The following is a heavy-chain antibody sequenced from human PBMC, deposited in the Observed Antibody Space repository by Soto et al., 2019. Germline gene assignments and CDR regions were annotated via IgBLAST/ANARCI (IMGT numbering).Heavy chain of an antibody. CDR3: AYIYVYSGGWYTMAPFHI. CDR2: IYWDEDK. J-gene: IGHJ3*02. Sequence: QITLKESGPTLVKPTQTLTLTCTFSGFSLSSQGVAVGWIRQPPGKALEWLGFIYWDEDKSYSPSLKSRLTVPKDSSKNHVFLTMTNVHPVDTGTYYCAYIYVYSGGWYTMAPFHIWCQGTTVIVSS. D-gene: IGHD6-19*01. V-gene: IGHV2-5*02. CDR1: GFSLSSQGVA.